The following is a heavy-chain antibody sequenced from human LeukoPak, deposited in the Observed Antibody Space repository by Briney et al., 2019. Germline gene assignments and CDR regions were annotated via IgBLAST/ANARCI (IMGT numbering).Heavy chain of an antibody. CDR2: IYYSGST. J-gene: IGHJ4*02. D-gene: IGHD6-6*01. CDR1: GGSISSSSYY. Sequence: SSETLSLTCTVSGGSISSSSYYWGWIRQPPGKGLEWMGNIYYSGSTYYNPSLKSRVTLSVHTSKNEFSQKGISVRPADRPVYFCARRMAAPRTRYFDYWGQGTLVTVSS. V-gene: IGHV4-39*01. CDR3: ARRMAAPRTRYFDY.